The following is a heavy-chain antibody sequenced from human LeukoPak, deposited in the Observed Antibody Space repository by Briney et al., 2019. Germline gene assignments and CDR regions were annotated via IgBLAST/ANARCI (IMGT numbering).Heavy chain of an antibody. J-gene: IGHJ5*02. D-gene: IGHD6-13*01. V-gene: IGHV4-38-2*02. CDR3: ASGPGIAAAVDNWFDP. CDR1: GYSISSGYY. CDR2: IYHSGST. Sequence: SETLSLTCTVSGYSISSGYYWGWIRQPPGKGLEWIGSIYHSGSTYYNPSLKSRVTISVDTSKNQFSLKLSSVTAADTAVYYCASGPGIAAAVDNWFDPWGQGTLVTVSS.